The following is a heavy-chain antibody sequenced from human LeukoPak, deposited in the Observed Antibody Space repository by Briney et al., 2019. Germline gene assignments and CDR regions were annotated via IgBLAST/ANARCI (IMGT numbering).Heavy chain of an antibody. J-gene: IGHJ4*02. CDR2: VSFDGNTT. CDR1: GFTFRNYA. CDR3: ARFRAATTRFDY. V-gene: IGHV3-30*09. D-gene: IGHD1/OR15-1a*01. Sequence: PGRSLRLSCAASGFTFRNYAMYWVRQAPGRGLEWAAAVSFDGNTTFYSDSVKGRFAISRDNSKNTLYLEMNSLRPEDTAVYYCARFRAATTRFDYWGQGTLVTVSS.